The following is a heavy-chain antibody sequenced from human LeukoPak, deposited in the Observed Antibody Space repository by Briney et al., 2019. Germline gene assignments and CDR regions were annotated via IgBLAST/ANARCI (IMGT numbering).Heavy chain of an antibody. D-gene: IGHD6-19*01. V-gene: IGHV4-59*12. CDR2: IYYSGST. CDR1: GGSISSYY. J-gene: IGHJ4*02. Sequence: SETLSLTCTVSGGSISSYYWSWIRQPPGKGLEWIGYIYYSGSTNYNPSLKSRVTISVNTSKNQFPLKLSSVTAADTAVYYCAGTGIAVAGSDYWGQGTLVTVSS. CDR3: AGTGIAVAGSDY.